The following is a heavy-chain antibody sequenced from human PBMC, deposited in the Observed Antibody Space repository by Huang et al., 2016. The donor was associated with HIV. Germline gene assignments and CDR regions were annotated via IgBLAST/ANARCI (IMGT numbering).Heavy chain of an antibody. CDR3: GRGETAEH. CDR1: GFIFRDFS. J-gene: IGHJ1*01. Sequence: EVQLVESGGDLVRPGRSLRLSCTSSGFIFRDFSMSWFRQATGKGVEWVGIIRKNTLGGTTQYAASVEGRFSISRDDSNSITYLQMSGLKIEDTAIYYCGRGETAEHWGRGTAVTVSA. V-gene: IGHV3-49*03. CDR2: IRKNTLGGTT.